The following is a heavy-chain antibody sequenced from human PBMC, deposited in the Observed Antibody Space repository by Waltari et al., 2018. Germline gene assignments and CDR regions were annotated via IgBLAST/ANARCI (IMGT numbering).Heavy chain of an antibody. CDR2: IYSGGST. CDR3: ARDRGGTFYYYGMDV. CDR1: GFTVSSNY. J-gene: IGHJ6*02. D-gene: IGHD1-1*01. V-gene: IGHV3-53*01. Sequence: EVQLVESGGGLIQPGGSLRLSCAASGFTVSSNYMIWVRPAPGKGLEWVSVIYSGGSTYYADSVKGRFTISRDNSKNTLYLQMNSLRAEDTAVYYCARDRGGTFYYYGMDVWGQGTTVTVSS.